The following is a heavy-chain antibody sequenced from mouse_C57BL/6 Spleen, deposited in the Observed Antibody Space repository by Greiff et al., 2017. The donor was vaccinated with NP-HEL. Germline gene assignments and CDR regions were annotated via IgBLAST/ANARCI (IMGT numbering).Heavy chain of an antibody. J-gene: IGHJ2*01. Sequence: VQLQQPGAELVKPGASVKMSCKASGYTFTSYWITWVKQRPGQGLEWIGDIYPGSGSTNYNEKFKSKATLTVDTSSSTAYMQLSSLTSEDSAVYYCAREGPGGLRGDYFDYWGQGTTLTVSS. V-gene: IGHV1-55*01. CDR1: GYTFTSYW. CDR2: IYPGSGST. D-gene: IGHD2-4*01. CDR3: AREGPGGLRGDYFDY.